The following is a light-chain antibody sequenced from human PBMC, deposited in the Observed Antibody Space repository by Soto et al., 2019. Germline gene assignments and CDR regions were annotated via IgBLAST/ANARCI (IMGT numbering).Light chain of an antibody. CDR2: DAS. J-gene: IGKJ4*01. CDR1: QSISSW. CDR3: QQYNSYSPLT. Sequence: DIQMTQSPSTLSASVGDRVTITCRASQSISSWLAWYQQKPGKAPKLLIYDASSLDSGVPSRFSGSGSGTEVTLTISSLQPDDFATYYCQQYNSYSPLTFGGGTKVEIK. V-gene: IGKV1-5*01.